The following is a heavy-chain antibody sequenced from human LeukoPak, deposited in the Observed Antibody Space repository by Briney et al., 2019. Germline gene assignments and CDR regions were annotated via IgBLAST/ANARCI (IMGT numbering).Heavy chain of an antibody. V-gene: IGHV4-39*01. CDR1: GGSISSSSYY. Sequence: PSETLSLTCTVSGGSISSSSYYWGWIRQPPGKGLEWIGSIYYSGSTNNNPSLKSRVTISVDTSKNQFSLKLSSVTAADTAVYYCARRRTMFGYFAGEFDYWGQGTLVTVSS. J-gene: IGHJ4*02. CDR3: ARRRTMFGYFAGEFDY. CDR2: IYYSGST. D-gene: IGHD3-10*02.